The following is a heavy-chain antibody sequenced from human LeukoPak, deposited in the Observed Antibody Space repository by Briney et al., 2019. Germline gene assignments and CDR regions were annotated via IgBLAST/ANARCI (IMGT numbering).Heavy chain of an antibody. CDR2: INHSGST. Sequence: PSETLSLTCAVYGGSFRGYYWSWIRQPPGKGLEGIGEINHSGSTNYNPSLKSRVTISVDTSKNQFSLKLSSVTAADTAVYYCARGKRGENMIVVVNVIYYFDYWGQGTLVTVSS. J-gene: IGHJ4*02. CDR3: ARGKRGENMIVVVNVIYYFDY. V-gene: IGHV4-34*01. D-gene: IGHD3-22*01. CDR1: GGSFRGYY.